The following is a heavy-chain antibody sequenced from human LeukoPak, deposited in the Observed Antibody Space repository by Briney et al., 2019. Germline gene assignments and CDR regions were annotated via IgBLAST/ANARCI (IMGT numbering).Heavy chain of an antibody. D-gene: IGHD5-18*01. CDR1: GFTFSSYW. V-gene: IGHV3-74*01. CDR2: INGDGSIT. CDR3: VKDQLATAMGDFDY. J-gene: IGHJ4*02. Sequence: GGSLRLSCAASGFTFSSYWMHWVRQVPGKGPVWVSQINGDGSITSYADSVKGRFTISRDNSKNTLYLQMSSLRAEDTAVYYCVKDQLATAMGDFDYWGQGTLVTVSS.